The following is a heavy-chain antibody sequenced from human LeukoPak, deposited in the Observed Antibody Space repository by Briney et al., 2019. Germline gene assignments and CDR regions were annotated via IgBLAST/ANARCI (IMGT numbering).Heavy chain of an antibody. V-gene: IGHV3-7*01. D-gene: IGHD3-22*01. Sequence: GGSLRLSCAASGFTFSNAWMSWVRQAPGKGLEWVANIKQDGSEKYYVDSVKGRFTISRDNAKNSLYLQMNSLRAEDTAVYYCAREDSSGYYFDYWGQGTLVTVSS. CDR1: GFTFSNAW. J-gene: IGHJ4*02. CDR2: IKQDGSEK. CDR3: AREDSSGYYFDY.